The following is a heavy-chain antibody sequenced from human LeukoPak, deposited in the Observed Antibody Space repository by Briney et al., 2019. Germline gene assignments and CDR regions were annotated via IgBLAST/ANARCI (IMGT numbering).Heavy chain of an antibody. Sequence: PGGSLRLSCAASGFTFSSYSMNWVRQAPGKGLEWVSSISSGSSFIYYADSVKGRFTISRDNAKNSLYLQMNSLRADDTAVYYCARAPLGESDYWGQGTLVTVSS. CDR2: ISSGSSFI. J-gene: IGHJ4*02. CDR1: GFTFSSYS. V-gene: IGHV3-21*01. CDR3: ARAPLGESDY. D-gene: IGHD3-10*01.